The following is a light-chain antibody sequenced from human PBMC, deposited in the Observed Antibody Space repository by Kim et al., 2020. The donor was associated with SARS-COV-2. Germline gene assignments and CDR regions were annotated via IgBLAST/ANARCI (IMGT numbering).Light chain of an antibody. Sequence: EVMMTQSPATLSVSLGERATLSCTASQSVSNSVAWYQQRPGQAPRLLIFGASTRATGIPARFSGGGSGTEFTLTITNLQSEDFAVYFCQQSNNWPYTFGQGTKLEI. CDR3: QQSNNWPYT. CDR2: GAS. V-gene: IGKV3-15*01. CDR1: QSVSNS. J-gene: IGKJ2*01.